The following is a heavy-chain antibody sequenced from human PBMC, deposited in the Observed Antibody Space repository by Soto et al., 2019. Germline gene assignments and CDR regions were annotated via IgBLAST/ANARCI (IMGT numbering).Heavy chain of an antibody. J-gene: IGHJ5*02. V-gene: IGHV4-34*01. CDR2: INHTGGT. Sequence: PSETLSLTCAVYCGSVNGYYWNWIRQPPGKGLEWIGEINHTGGTHYNPSLKSRVTMSVDTSKNQFSLRLSSVTAADTAIYYCATRITVFGLLIPLFGTLGQGTQVTVS. D-gene: IGHD3-3*01. CDR1: CGSVNGYY. CDR3: ATRITVFGLLIPLFGT.